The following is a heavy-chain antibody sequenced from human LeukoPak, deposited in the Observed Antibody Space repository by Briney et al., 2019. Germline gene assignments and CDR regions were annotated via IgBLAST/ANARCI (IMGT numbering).Heavy chain of an antibody. CDR3: ARDTAMVRGLSFDP. CDR1: GYTFTTYA. Sequence: ASVKVSCKASGYTFTTYAISWVRQAPGQGLEWMGWINPNSGGTNYAQKFQGRVTMTRDTSISTAYMELSRLRSDDTAVYYCARDTAMVRGLSFDPWGQGTLVTVSS. V-gene: IGHV1-2*02. CDR2: INPNSGGT. J-gene: IGHJ5*02. D-gene: IGHD5-18*01.